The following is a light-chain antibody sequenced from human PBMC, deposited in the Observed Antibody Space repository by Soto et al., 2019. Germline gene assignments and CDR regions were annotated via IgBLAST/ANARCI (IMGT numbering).Light chain of an antibody. J-gene: IGLJ2*01. CDR2: SNN. CDR1: SSNIGSHT. V-gene: IGLV1-44*01. Sequence: QSVLTQPPSASGTPGQRITTSCSGSSSNIGSHTVNWHQQVPGTAPKLLIYSNNERPSGVPDRFSGSKSGTSASLAISGLQSGDEADYYCAAWDDSLNGVIFGGGTKVTVL. CDR3: AAWDDSLNGVI.